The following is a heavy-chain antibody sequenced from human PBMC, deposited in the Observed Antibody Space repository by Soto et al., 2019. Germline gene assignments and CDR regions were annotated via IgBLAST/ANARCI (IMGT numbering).Heavy chain of an antibody. CDR1: GYTFADYY. V-gene: IGHV1-2*02. CDR3: ARDQSPSSGWPGMDV. D-gene: IGHD6-19*01. J-gene: IGHJ6*02. Sequence: ASVKVSCKASGYTFADYYMHWVRQAPGQGLEWMGWINPNSGGTNYAQKFQGRVTMTRDTSISTAYMELNRLRSDDTAVYYCARDQSPSSGWPGMDVWGQGTTVTVSS. CDR2: INPNSGGT.